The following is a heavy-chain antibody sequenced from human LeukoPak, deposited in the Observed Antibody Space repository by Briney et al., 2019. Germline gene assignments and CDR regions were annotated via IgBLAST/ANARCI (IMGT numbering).Heavy chain of an antibody. CDR2: IYYSGST. CDR1: GGSISSSSSSSYY. J-gene: IGHJ6*03. D-gene: IGHD2-2*02. CDR3: ARDSLVVVPAAISDYYYMDV. V-gene: IGHV4-39*07. Sequence: SETLSLTCTVSGGSISSSSSSSYYWGWIRQPPGKGLEWVGGIYYSGSTYYNPSLKSRVTISVDRSKNQFSLKLSSVTAADTAVYYCARDSLVVVPAAISDYYYMDVWGKGTTVTVSS.